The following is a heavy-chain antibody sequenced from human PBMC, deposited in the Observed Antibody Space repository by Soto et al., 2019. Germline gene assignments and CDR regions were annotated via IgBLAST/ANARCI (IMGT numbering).Heavy chain of an antibody. CDR2: INPNSGGT. Sequence: ASVKVFCKASGYTFTGYYMHWVRQAPGQGLEWMGWINPNSGGTNYAQKFQGWVTMTRDTSISTAYMELSRLRSDDTAVYYCARDGRPAYDFWSGHYSGNWFDPWGQGTLVTVSS. CDR3: ARDGRPAYDFWSGHYSGNWFDP. D-gene: IGHD3-3*01. CDR1: GYTFTGYY. V-gene: IGHV1-2*04. J-gene: IGHJ5*02.